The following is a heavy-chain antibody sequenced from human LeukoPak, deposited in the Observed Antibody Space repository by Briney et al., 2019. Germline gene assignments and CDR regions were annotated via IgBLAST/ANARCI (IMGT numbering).Heavy chain of an antibody. Sequence: SCKASGGTFSSYAMHWVRQAPGKGLEWVAVISYDGSNKYYADSVKGRFTISRDNSKNTLYLQMNSLRAEDTAVYYCARGRIYYYGSGSYYRYWGQGTLVTVSS. V-gene: IGHV3-30*04. CDR3: ARGRIYYYGSGSYYRY. CDR1: GGTFSSYA. D-gene: IGHD3-10*01. CDR2: ISYDGSNK. J-gene: IGHJ4*02.